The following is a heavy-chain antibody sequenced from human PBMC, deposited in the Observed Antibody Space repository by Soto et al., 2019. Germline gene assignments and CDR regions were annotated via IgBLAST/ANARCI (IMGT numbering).Heavy chain of an antibody. CDR2: IWYDGSKK. CDR1: GFTFSGFG. CDR3: ARGRGGSSGGNSAHFDI. V-gene: IGHV3-33*01. J-gene: IGHJ3*02. D-gene: IGHD2-21*02. Sequence: QVQLVESGGGVVQPGTSLRLSCEASGFTFSGFGMHWVRQAPGKGLEWGAVIWYDGSKKYYADCVKGRFTISRANSKDALYPQMNSLRADDTSVYYCARGRGGSSGGNSAHFDIWGQGTLVTVSS.